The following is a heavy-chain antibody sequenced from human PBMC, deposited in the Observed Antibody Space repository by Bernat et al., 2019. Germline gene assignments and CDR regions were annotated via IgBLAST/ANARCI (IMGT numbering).Heavy chain of an antibody. V-gene: IGHV4-39*01. CDR1: GGSIRSNAYF. CDR3: ARRVDASASMDV. CDR2: IYYSGST. Sequence: QLQLQESGPGLVKPSETLSLTCSVSGGSIRSNAYFWGWIRQPPGKGLEWIGSIYYSGSTYYNPSLKSRVTMSVDTSRNQFSLKLSSVTAAESAVYYCARRVDASASMDVWGQGTTVTVSS. J-gene: IGHJ6*02. D-gene: IGHD3-10*01.